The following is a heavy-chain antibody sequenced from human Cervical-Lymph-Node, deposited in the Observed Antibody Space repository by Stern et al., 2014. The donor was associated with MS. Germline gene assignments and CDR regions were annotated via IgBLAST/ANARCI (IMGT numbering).Heavy chain of an antibody. CDR3: AKDINDYWSGPADY. CDR2: INWSGGNT. D-gene: IGHD3-3*01. V-gene: IGHV3-9*01. J-gene: IGHJ4*02. CDR1: GFTFADHA. Sequence: EVQLVESGGGLVQPGRSLRLFCAASGFTFADHAMHWVRQAPGKGLEWVSGINWSGGNTGYADVVEGRFTISRDNAKNSLYLQINSLRVEDTAFYYCAKDINDYWSGPADYWGQGTLVTVSS.